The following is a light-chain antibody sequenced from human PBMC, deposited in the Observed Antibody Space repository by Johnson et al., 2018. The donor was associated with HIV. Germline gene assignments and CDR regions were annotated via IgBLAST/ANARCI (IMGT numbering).Light chain of an antibody. CDR1: SSNIGNNY. J-gene: IGLJ1*01. Sequence: QPVLTQPPSVSAAPGHKVTISCSGSSSNIGNNYVSWYQQLPGTAPKLLIYENNKRPSGIPDRFSGSKSGTSATLGITGLQTGDEADYYCGTWDSSLSAYVFVTGPNVPVL. V-gene: IGLV1-51*02. CDR2: ENN. CDR3: GTWDSSLSAYV.